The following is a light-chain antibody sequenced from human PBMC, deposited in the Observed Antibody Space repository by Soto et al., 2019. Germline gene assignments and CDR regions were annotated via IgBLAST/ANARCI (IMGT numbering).Light chain of an antibody. CDR3: SSYTSSSTLGV. CDR1: SSDGGGYNY. J-gene: IGLJ2*01. Sequence: QSALTQPASVSGSPGQSITISCTGNSSDGGGYNYVSWYQQHPGKAPKLMIYEVSNRPSGVSNRFSGSKSGNTASLTISGLQAEDEADYYCSSYTSSSTLGVFGGGTQLTVL. V-gene: IGLV2-14*01. CDR2: EVS.